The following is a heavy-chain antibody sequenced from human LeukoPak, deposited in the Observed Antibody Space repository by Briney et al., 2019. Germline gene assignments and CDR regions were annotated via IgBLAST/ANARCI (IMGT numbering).Heavy chain of an antibody. CDR1: GFTFSNAW. CDR3: TSAMVGSTFF. Sequence: GGSLRLSCAASGFTFSNAWMSWVRQAPGKGLEWVSSISSSSRYIYYADSVRGRFTISRDNAKNSLYLQMKSLSAGDTAVYYCTSAMVGSTFFWGQGTLVTVSS. D-gene: IGHD1-26*01. J-gene: IGHJ4*02. V-gene: IGHV3-21*01. CDR2: ISSSSRYI.